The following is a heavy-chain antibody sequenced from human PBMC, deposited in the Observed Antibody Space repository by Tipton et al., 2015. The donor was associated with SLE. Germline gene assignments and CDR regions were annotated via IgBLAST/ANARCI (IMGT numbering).Heavy chain of an antibody. CDR2: INHSGST. V-gene: IGHV4-39*07. CDR1: GGSISSSSYY. J-gene: IGHJ4*02. Sequence: TLSLTCTVSGGSISSSSYYWGWIRQPPGKGLEWIGEINHSGSTNYNPSLKSRVTISVDTSKNQFSLKLSSVTAADTAVYYCARSFRGFDYWGQGTLVTVSS. CDR3: ARSFRGFDY. D-gene: IGHD3-10*01.